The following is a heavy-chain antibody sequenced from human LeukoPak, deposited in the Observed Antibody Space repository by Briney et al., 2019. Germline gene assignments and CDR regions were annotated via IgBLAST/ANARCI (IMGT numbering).Heavy chain of an antibody. V-gene: IGHV3-11*06. CDR2: ISSSSSYT. D-gene: IGHD2-15*01. CDR1: GFTFSDYY. J-gene: IGHJ4*02. Sequence: PGGSLRLSCAASGFTFSDYYMSWIRQAPGKGLEWVTYISSSSSYTNYADSVKGRFTISRDNAKNSLYLQMNSLRAEDTAVYYCARGTYCSGGSCYFDYWGQGTLVTVSS. CDR3: ARGTYCSGGSCYFDY.